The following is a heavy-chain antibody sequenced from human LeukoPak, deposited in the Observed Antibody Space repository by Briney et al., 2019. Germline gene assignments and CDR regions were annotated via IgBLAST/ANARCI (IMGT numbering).Heavy chain of an antibody. Sequence: PGGSLRLSCAASGFTFSSYSMNWVRQAPGKGLEWVSSISSSSSYIYYADSVKGRFTISRDNAKNSLYLQMNSLRAEDTAVYYCARARAPTGTTRPRTLGPYYYMDVWGKGTTVTVSS. J-gene: IGHJ6*03. CDR3: ARARAPTGTTRPRTLGPYYYMDV. CDR2: ISSSSSYI. D-gene: IGHD1-1*01. CDR1: GFTFSSYS. V-gene: IGHV3-21*01.